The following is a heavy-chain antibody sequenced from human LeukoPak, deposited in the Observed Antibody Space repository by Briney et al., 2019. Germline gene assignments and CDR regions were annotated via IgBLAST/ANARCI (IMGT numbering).Heavy chain of an antibody. CDR3: ASTGGHSSGYYYPGY. CDR1: GFTFSSYA. CDR2: ISGSGGST. J-gene: IGHJ4*02. V-gene: IGHV3-23*01. D-gene: IGHD3-22*01. Sequence: GGSLRLSCAASGFTFSSYAMSWVRQAPGKGLEWVSAISGSGGSTYYADSVKGRFTISRDNSKSTLYLQMNSLRAEDTAVYYCASTGGHSSGYYYPGYWGQGTLVTVSS.